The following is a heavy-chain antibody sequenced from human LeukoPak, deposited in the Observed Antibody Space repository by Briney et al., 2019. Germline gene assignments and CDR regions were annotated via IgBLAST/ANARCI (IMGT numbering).Heavy chain of an antibody. J-gene: IGHJ3*02. D-gene: IGHD3-22*01. V-gene: IGHV3-30*04. Sequence: GGSLRLSCAASGFTFSSYAMHWVRQAPGKGLEWVAVISYDGSNKYYADSVKGRFTISRDNSKNTLYLQMNSLRAEDTAVYYCAKGSSGYPDDAFDIWGQGTMVTVSS. CDR3: AKGSSGYPDDAFDI. CDR2: ISYDGSNK. CDR1: GFTFSSYA.